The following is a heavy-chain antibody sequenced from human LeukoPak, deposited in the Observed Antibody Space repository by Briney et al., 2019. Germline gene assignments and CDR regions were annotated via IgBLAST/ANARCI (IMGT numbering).Heavy chain of an antibody. Sequence: GGSLRLSCAASGFTFSGYWMHWVRQAPGKGLVWVSRINNDGSYTSYADSVKGRFTISRDNAKNTLYVQMNSLRAEDTAVYYCARARGVGDFDYWGQGTLVTVSS. D-gene: IGHD3-16*01. J-gene: IGHJ4*02. CDR1: GFTFSGYW. V-gene: IGHV3-74*01. CDR2: INNDGSYT. CDR3: ARARGVGDFDY.